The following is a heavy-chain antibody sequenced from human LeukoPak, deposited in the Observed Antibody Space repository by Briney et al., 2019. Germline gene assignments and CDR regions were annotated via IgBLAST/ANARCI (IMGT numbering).Heavy chain of an antibody. CDR1: GYSISSGYY. Sequence: SETLSLTCTVSGYSISSGYYWGWIRQTPGKGLEWIGYIYHGGRTGYNPSLKSRVTISVDTSKNQFSLKLSSVTAADTAVYYCARVGHHGLGAYSYFDPWGQGTLVTVSS. V-gene: IGHV4-38-2*02. CDR3: ARVGHHGLGAYSYFDP. J-gene: IGHJ5*02. D-gene: IGHD5-18*01. CDR2: IYHGGRT.